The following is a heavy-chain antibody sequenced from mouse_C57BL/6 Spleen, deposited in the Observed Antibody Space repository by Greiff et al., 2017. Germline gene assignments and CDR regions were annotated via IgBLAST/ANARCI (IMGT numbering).Heavy chain of an antibody. D-gene: IGHD1-1*01. V-gene: IGHV5-4*01. Sequence: EVKVVESGGGLVKPGGSLKLSCAASGFTFSSYAMSWVRQTPEKRLEWVATISDGGSYTYYPDNVKGRFTISRDNAKNNLYLQMSHLKSEDTAMYYCARDTHYYGSCYVGYWGQGTTRTVSS. CDR1: GFTFSSYA. J-gene: IGHJ2*01. CDR3: ARDTHYYGSCYVGY. CDR2: ISDGGSYT.